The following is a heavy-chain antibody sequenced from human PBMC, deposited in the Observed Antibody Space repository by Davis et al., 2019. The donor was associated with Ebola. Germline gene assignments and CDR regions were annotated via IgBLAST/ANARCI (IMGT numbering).Heavy chain of an antibody. CDR3: SRAVAGTLDFDY. D-gene: IGHD6-19*01. J-gene: IGHJ4*02. CDR2: SYPGDSDT. Sequence: PGGSLRLSCKASGYSFTNYWIGWVRQMPGKGLEWMASSYPGDSDTIYNPSFQGQVTMSADKSINTAYPQWSSLKASDTAIYYCSRAVAGTLDFDYWGQGTLVTVSS. CDR1: GYSFTNYW. V-gene: IGHV5-51*01.